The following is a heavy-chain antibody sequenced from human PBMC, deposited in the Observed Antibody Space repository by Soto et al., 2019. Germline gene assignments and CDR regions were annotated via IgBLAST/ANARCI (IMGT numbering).Heavy chain of an antibody. J-gene: IGHJ5*02. V-gene: IGHV4-31*03. D-gene: IGHD1-1*01. CDR2: IYYSGST. CDR3: ARDRLEPQNTWFDP. Sequence: SETLSLTCTVSGGSISSGGYYWSWIRQHPGKGLEWIGYIYYSGSTYYNPSLKSRVTISVDTSKNQFSLKLSSVTAADTAVYYCARDRLEPQNTWFDPWGQGTLVTVSS. CDR1: GGSISSGGYY.